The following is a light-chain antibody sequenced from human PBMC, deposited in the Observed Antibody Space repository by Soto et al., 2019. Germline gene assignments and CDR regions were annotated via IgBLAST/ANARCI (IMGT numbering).Light chain of an antibody. CDR1: QGISSY. J-gene: IGKJ1*01. CDR3: QQYYSFWT. CDR2: AAS. V-gene: IGKV1-8*01. Sequence: AIRMTQSPSSLSASTGDRVTITCRASQGISSYLAWYQQKPGKAPKLLIYAASTLQSGVPSRFSGSGSGTDFTLTLSCLQSEDFATYYCQQYYSFWTFGQGTKVEIK.